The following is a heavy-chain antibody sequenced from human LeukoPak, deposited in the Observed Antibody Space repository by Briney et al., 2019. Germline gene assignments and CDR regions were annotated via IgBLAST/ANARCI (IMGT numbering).Heavy chain of an antibody. CDR1: GGSFSGYY. V-gene: IGHV4-34*01. J-gene: IGHJ4*02. CDR3: ARVGEGVGRYCSSTSCYRRYYFDY. D-gene: IGHD2-2*02. Sequence: SETLSLTCAVYGGSFSGYYWSWIRQPPGKGLEWIGEINHSGSTNYNPSLKSRVTISVDTSKNQFSLKLSSVTAADTAVYYCARVGEGVGRYCSSTSCYRRYYFDYWGQGTLVTVSS. CDR2: INHSGST.